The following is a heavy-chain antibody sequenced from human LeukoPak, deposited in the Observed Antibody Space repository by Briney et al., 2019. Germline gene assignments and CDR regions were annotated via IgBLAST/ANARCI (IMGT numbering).Heavy chain of an antibody. V-gene: IGHV4-59*01. Sequence: SETLSLTCTVSGGSISGYYWSWIRQPPGKGLEWMGYIYYSGSTNYNPSLESRVTISVDTSKNQFSLKLNSVIAADTAVYYCARAVGGASDIWGHGTMVTVSS. J-gene: IGHJ3*02. CDR1: GGSISGYY. CDR2: IYYSGST. CDR3: ARAVGGASDI. D-gene: IGHD3-16*01.